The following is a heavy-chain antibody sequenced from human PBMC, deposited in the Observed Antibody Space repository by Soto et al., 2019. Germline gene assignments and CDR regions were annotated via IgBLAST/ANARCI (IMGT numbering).Heavy chain of an antibody. V-gene: IGHV5-10-1*01. CDR2: IDPSDSYT. Sequence: PGESLKISCKGSGYSFTSYWISWVRQMPGKGLEWMGRIDPSDSYTNYSPSFQGHVTISADKSISTAYLQWSSLKASDTAMYYCARSGYSSGWYEYYFDYWAREPWSPSPQ. CDR1: GYSFTSYW. D-gene: IGHD6-19*01. CDR3: ARSGYSSGWYEYYFDY. J-gene: IGHJ4*02.